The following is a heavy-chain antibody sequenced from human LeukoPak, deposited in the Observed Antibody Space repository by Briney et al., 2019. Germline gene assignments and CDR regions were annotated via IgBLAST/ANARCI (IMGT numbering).Heavy chain of an antibody. CDR2: IKQDGSEK. CDR3: ARNEPRIAVAAVDAFDI. D-gene: IGHD6-19*01. Sequence: GGSLRLSCAASGFTFSSYWMSWVRQAPGKGLEWVANIKQDGSEKYYVDSVKGRFTISRDNAKNSLYLQMNSLRAEDTAVYYCARNEPRIAVAAVDAFDIWGQGTMVTVSS. J-gene: IGHJ3*02. CDR1: GFTFSSYW. V-gene: IGHV3-7*01.